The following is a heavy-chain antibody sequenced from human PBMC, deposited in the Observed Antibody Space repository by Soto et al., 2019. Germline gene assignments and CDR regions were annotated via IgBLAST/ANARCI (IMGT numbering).Heavy chain of an antibody. CDR3: ARGRVRATRGGLNYYGMDV. Sequence: SETLSLTCTVSGGSISSYYWSWIRQPPGTGLEWIGEINHSGSTNYNPSLKSRVTISVDTSKNQFSLKLSSVTAADTAVYYCARGRVRATRGGLNYYGMDVWGQGTTVTVSS. CDR1: GGSISSYY. J-gene: IGHJ6*02. D-gene: IGHD1-26*01. CDR2: INHSGST. V-gene: IGHV4-34*01.